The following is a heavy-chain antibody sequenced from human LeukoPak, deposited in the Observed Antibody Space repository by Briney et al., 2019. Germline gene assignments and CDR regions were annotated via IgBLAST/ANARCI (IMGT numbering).Heavy chain of an antibody. CDR1: GFTFSNYS. D-gene: IGHD3-22*01. V-gene: IGHV3-21*01. J-gene: IGHJ4*02. Sequence: GGSLRLSCAASGFTFSNYSMNWVRQAPGKGLEWVSSISSSSSYIYYADSVKGRFTISRDNAKNSLYPQMNSLRAEDTAVYYCARDLPYYYDSSGPGSFENWGQGTLVTVSS. CDR3: ARDLPYYYDSSGPGSFEN. CDR2: ISSSSSYI.